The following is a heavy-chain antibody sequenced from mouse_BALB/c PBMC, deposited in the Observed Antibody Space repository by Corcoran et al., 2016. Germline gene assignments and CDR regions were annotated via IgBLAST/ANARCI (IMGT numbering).Heavy chain of an antibody. J-gene: IGHJ4*01. CDR1: GFNIKDTY. V-gene: IGHV14-3*02. CDR3: ASGNGNYRYAMDY. Sequence: EVQLQQSEAELVKPGASVKLSCTASGFNIKDTYMHWVKQRPEQGLEWIGRIDPANGNTKYDPKFQGKATITADTSSNTAYLQLSSLTSEDTAVYYCASGNGNYRYAMDYWGQGTSVTVSS. D-gene: IGHD2-1*01. CDR2: IDPANGNT.